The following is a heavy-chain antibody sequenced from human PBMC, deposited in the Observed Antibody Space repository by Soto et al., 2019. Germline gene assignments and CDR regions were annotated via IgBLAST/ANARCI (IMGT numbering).Heavy chain of an antibody. J-gene: IGHJ4*02. CDR3: AHIVVAGLGYYFDY. D-gene: IGHD6-19*01. V-gene: IGHV2-5*02. Sequence: QITLKESGPTLVKPTQTLTLTCTFSGFSLSSTRMAVGWIRQPPGKALEWLALIYWADDKRYSPFLKSRLTITKDTSKDQVVLTMSNMEPVDTARYYCAHIVVAGLGYYFDYWGQGTLVTVSS. CDR1: GFSLSSTRMA. CDR2: IYWADDK.